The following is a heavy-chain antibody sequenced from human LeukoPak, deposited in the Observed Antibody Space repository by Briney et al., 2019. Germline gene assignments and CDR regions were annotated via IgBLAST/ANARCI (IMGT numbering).Heavy chain of an antibody. J-gene: IGHJ4*02. Sequence: PGGSLRLSCAASGFTFTSYTMNWVRQAPGKGLEWISHISGSGNFIYYADSVEGRFSISRDNAKNSLYLQMNSLRVEDTAVYYCARVPPGIAAAGDYWGQGTLVTVSS. CDR1: GFTFTSYT. CDR3: ARVPPGIAAAGDY. D-gene: IGHD6-13*01. V-gene: IGHV3-48*01. CDR2: ISGSGNFI.